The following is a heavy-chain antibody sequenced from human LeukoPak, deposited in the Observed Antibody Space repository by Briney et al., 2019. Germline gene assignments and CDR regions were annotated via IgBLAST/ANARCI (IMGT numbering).Heavy chain of an antibody. J-gene: IGHJ4*02. CDR2: TWYDGTNK. V-gene: IGHV3-33*06. Sequence: GRSLRLSCAASGFSFSSYGMHWVRQAPGKGLEWVAVTWYDGTNKYYADSVKGRFTVSRDNSKNTLYLQMNSLRAEDTAVYYCAKQVSGTQPLYFDHWGQGTLVTVSS. CDR1: GFSFSSYG. D-gene: IGHD3-10*01. CDR3: AKQVSGTQPLYFDH.